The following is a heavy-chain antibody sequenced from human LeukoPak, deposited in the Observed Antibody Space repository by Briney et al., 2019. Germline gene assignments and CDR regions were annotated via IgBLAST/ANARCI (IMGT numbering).Heavy chain of an antibody. CDR2: ISSGGSAI. CDR3: ARLGNFYLYYFDY. D-gene: IGHD3-10*01. J-gene: IGHJ4*02. CDR1: GFTFSSYE. V-gene: IGHV3-48*03. Sequence: PGGSLRLSCAASGFTFSSYEMNWVRQAPGKGLEWVSYISSGGSAIYYADSVKGRFTISRDNAKDSLYLQMNSLRAEDTAVYYCARLGNFYLYYFDYWGQGTLVTVSS.